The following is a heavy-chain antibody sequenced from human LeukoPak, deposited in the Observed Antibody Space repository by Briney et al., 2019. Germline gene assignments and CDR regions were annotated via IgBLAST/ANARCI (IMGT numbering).Heavy chain of an antibody. Sequence: ASVKVSCKASGYTFTSYGISWVRQAPGQGLEWMGWISAYNGNTNYAQKLQGRVTMTTDTPTSTAYMELRSLRSDDTAVYYCARDRGPPYYYDSSPFDYWGQGTLVTVSS. V-gene: IGHV1-18*01. D-gene: IGHD3-22*01. CDR2: ISAYNGNT. J-gene: IGHJ4*02. CDR3: ARDRGPPYYYDSSPFDY. CDR1: GYTFTSYG.